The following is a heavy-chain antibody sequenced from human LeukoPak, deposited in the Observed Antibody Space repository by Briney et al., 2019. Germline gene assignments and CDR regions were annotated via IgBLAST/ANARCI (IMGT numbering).Heavy chain of an antibody. J-gene: IGHJ4*02. V-gene: IGHV3-30-3*01. CDR1: GFTFSSYA. D-gene: IGHD3-9*01. CDR2: ISYDGSNK. Sequence: PGGSLRLSCAASGFTFSSYAMHWVRQAPGKGLEWVAVISYDGSNKYYADSVKGRFTISRDNSKNTLYLQMNSLRAEDTAVYYCARVSLDWLLYGPFDYWGQGTLVTVSS. CDR3: ARVSLDWLLYGPFDY.